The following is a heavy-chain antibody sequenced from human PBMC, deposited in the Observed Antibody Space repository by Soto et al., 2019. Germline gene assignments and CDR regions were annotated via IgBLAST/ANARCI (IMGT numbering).Heavy chain of an antibody. J-gene: IGHJ4*02. CDR1: GFSFSTCW. V-gene: IGHV3-7*01. D-gene: IGHD1-26*01. CDR2: INPGGSEE. CDR3: ARDIVPPGICFDY. Sequence: EVQLVDSGGGLVQPGGSLRLSCTASGFSFSTCWMSWVRQAPGKGLEWVANINPGGSEEYYVDSVKGRFTISRDNAKNSLYLQMNSLKAEDTAMYYCARDIVPPGICFDYWGQGALVSVSS.